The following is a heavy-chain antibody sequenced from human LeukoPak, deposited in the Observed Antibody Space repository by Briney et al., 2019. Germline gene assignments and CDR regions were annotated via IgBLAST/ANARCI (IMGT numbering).Heavy chain of an antibody. CDR2: IYSGGST. CDR3: ARHLSGDDV. V-gene: IGHV3-66*04. J-gene: IGHJ6*02. Sequence: PGGSLRLSCADSGFTVSSNYRRWVRQAPGKGLEWVSVIYSGGSTHYADSVKGRFTISRDNSKNTLYLQMNSLTGEDTAVYYCARHLSGDDVWGQGTTVTVSS. CDR1: GFTVSSNY. D-gene: IGHD4-17*01.